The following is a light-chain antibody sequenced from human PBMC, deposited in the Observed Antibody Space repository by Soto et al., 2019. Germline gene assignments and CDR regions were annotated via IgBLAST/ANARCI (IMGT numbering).Light chain of an antibody. CDR3: QQYNSYSPWT. CDR2: DAS. Sequence: DIQMTQSPSTLSAAVGDGVTITCRASQSIRSWLAWYQQKPGKAPKLLISDASRLKSGVPSRFSGSGSGTEFTLTISSLQPDDFATYYCQQYNSYSPWTFGQGTKVDI. J-gene: IGKJ1*01. CDR1: QSIRSW. V-gene: IGKV1-5*01.